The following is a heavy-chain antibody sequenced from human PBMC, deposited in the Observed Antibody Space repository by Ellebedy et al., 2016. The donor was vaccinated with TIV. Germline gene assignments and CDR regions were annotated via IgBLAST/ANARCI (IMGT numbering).Heavy chain of an antibody. V-gene: IGHV1-18*04. CDR1: GYTFTSYS. Sequence: ASVKVSXXTSGYTFTSYSINWVQQAPGQGLEWMGWISGFNGNTNYAQKFQGRVTMTTDTSTSTAYLELRSLRSDDTAVYYCAKDEIAVAENYFDPWGQGTLVTVSS. J-gene: IGHJ5*02. CDR3: AKDEIAVAENYFDP. CDR2: ISGFNGNT. D-gene: IGHD6-19*01.